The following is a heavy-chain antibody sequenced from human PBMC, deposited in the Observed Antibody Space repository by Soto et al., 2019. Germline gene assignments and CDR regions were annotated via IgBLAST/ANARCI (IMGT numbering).Heavy chain of an antibody. Sequence: AQLSESGGGLVRPGGSLRVSCAASGFGFGSYAMAWIGQAPGKGLEWVSSISGSGLVTYYADSVRGRFAVFRDNSRNTLLLQMNSLRAEDTAVYYCARTRGTHCSGGSCYYFDIWGRGTLVSV. J-gene: IGHJ4*02. V-gene: IGHV3-23*01. CDR3: ARTRGTHCSGGSCYYFDI. D-gene: IGHD2-15*01. CDR2: ISGSGLVT. CDR1: GFGFGSYA.